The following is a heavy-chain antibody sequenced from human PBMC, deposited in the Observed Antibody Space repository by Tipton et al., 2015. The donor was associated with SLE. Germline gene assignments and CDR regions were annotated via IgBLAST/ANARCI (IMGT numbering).Heavy chain of an antibody. J-gene: IGHJ4*02. D-gene: IGHD6-6*01. CDR1: GGSISSGGYY. Sequence: TLSLTCTVSGGSISSGGYYWSWIRQDPGKGLEWIGYIYYSGSTYYNPSLKSRVTISVDTSKNQFSLKLSSVTAADTAVYYCATASSSQAYYFDYWGQGTLVTVSS. V-gene: IGHV4-31*03. CDR3: ATASSSQAYYFDY. CDR2: IYYSGST.